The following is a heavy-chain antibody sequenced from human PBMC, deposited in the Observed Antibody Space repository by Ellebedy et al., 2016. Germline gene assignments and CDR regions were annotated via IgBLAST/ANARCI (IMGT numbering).Heavy chain of an antibody. CDR1: GGSFSGYY. V-gene: IGHV4-34*01. J-gene: IGHJ4*02. CDR2: INHSGST. CDR3: ARLGQLERPQPPHY. D-gene: IGHD1-1*01. Sequence: SETLSLTCAVYGGSFSGYYRSWIRQPPGKGLEWIGEINHSGSTNYNPSLKSRVTISVDMSKNQFSLKLCSVTAADTAVYYCARLGQLERPQPPHYWGQGTLVTVSS.